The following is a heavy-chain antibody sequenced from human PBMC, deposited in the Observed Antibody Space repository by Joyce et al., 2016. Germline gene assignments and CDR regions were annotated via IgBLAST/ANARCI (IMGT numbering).Heavy chain of an antibody. CDR2: ITWDAGSI. CDR1: GFIFDDYT. Sequence: EVQLVDSGGVVVQPGGSLRLSCAASGFIFDDYTRFWVRQPPGKGLEWVSLITWDAGSIYYADSVKDRFTISRDNSKNSLFLQINSLKTEDTALYYCAKDKYMRSSRESHFHHWGQGTPVIVSS. V-gene: IGHV3-43*01. J-gene: IGHJ1*01. D-gene: IGHD6-6*01. CDR3: AKDKYMRSSRESHFHH.